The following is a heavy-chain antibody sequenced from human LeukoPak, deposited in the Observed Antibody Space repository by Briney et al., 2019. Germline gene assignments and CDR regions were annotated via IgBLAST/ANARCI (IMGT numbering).Heavy chain of an antibody. Sequence: PSETLSLTCAVYGGSFSGYYWSWIRQPPGKGLEWIGEINHSGSTNYNPSLKSRVTMSVDTSKNQFSLKLSSVTAADTAVYYCARRGRYFDWLLYRAPFDYWGQGTLVTVSS. CDR3: ARRGRYFDWLLYRAPFDY. V-gene: IGHV4-34*01. D-gene: IGHD3-9*01. CDR2: INHSGST. J-gene: IGHJ4*02. CDR1: GGSFSGYY.